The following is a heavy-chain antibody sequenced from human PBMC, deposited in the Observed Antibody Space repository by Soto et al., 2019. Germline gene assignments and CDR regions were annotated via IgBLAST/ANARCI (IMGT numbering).Heavy chain of an antibody. Sequence: SETLSLTCAVYGGSFSGYYWSWIRQPPGKGLEWIGEINHSGSTNYNPSLKSRVTISVDTSKNQFSLKLSSVTAADTAVYYCARGGGYSYAAIDYWGQGTLVTVSS. CDR3: ARGGGYSYAAIDY. CDR1: GGSFSGYY. J-gene: IGHJ4*02. V-gene: IGHV4-34*01. D-gene: IGHD5-18*01. CDR2: INHSGST.